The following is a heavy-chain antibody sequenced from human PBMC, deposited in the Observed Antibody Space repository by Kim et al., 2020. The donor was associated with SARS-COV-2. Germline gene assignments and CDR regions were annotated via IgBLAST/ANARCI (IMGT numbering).Heavy chain of an antibody. J-gene: IGHJ4*02. CDR1: GGSISSSSYY. D-gene: IGHD5-18*01. V-gene: IGHV4-39*01. CDR3: ARRGYNFGPFDY. Sequence: SETLSLTCTVSGGSISSSSYYWGWIRQPPGKGLEWIGTIYYSGSTYFNPSLKSRVTISVDTSKNQFSLMLNSVTAADTAVYYCARRGYNFGPFDYWGQGTLFTVSS. CDR2: IYYSGST.